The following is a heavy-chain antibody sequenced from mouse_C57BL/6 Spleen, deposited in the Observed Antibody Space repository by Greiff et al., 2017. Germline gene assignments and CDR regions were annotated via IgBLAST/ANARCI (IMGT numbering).Heavy chain of an antibody. V-gene: IGHV1-15*01. CDR3: PITTVVAKGWFAY. Sequence: VQLQESGAELVRPGASVTLSCKASGYTFTDYEMHWVKQTPVHGLEWIGAIDPETGGTAYNQKFKGKAILTADKSSSTAYMERRSLTSEDSAVYCCPITTVVAKGWFAYWGQGTLVTVSA. CDR2: IDPETGGT. D-gene: IGHD1-1*01. J-gene: IGHJ3*01. CDR1: GYTFTDYE.